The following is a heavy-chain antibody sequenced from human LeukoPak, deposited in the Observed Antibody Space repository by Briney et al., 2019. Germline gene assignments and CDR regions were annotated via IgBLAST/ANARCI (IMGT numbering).Heavy chain of an antibody. CDR3: ARDRRTHAEDAFDI. CDR2: IYTGGST. V-gene: IGHV4-4*07. J-gene: IGHJ3*02. Sequence: PSETLSLTCTVSGGSISSYYWSWIRQPAGKGLEWIGRIYTGGSTNYNPSLKSRVTMSVDTSKNQFSLKLSSVTAADTAVYYCARDRRTHAEDAFDIWGQGTMVTVSS. D-gene: IGHD1-14*01. CDR1: GGSISSYY.